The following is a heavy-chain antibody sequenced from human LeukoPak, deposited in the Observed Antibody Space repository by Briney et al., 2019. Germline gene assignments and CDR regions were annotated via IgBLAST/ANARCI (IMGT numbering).Heavy chain of an antibody. CDR1: GFTFSSYA. CDR3: AKGLRGTSFANWFDP. D-gene: IGHD2-2*01. J-gene: IGHJ5*02. Sequence: GGSLRLSCAASGFTFSSYAMSWVRQAPGKGLEWVSAISGSGGSTYYADSVKGRFTISRDNSKNTLYLQMNSLRAEDTAVYYCAKGLRGTSFANWFDPWGQGTLVTVSS. V-gene: IGHV3-23*01. CDR2: ISGSGGST.